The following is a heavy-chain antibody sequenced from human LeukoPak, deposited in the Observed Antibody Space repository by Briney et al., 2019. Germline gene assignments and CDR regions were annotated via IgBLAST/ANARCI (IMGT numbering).Heavy chain of an antibody. D-gene: IGHD3-9*01. J-gene: IGHJ4*02. CDR2: ISYDGSNK. V-gene: IGHV3-30*18. Sequence: GRSLRLSCAASGFTFSSYGMHWVRQAPGKGLEWVAVISYDGSNKYYADSVKGRFTISRDNSKNTLYLQMNSLRAEDTAVYYCAKERTLDFDWLLHKTDYWGQGTLVTVSS. CDR3: AKERTLDFDWLLHKTDY. CDR1: GFTFSSYG.